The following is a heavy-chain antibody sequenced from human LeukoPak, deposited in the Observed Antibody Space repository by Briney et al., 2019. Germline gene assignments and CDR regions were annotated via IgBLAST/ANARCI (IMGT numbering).Heavy chain of an antibody. J-gene: IGHJ5*02. CDR3: ARDGRTTTMIAEVGFDP. CDR2: ISYDGSNK. V-gene: IGHV3-30-3*01. Sequence: GGSLRLSCAASGFTFSSYAMHWVRQAPGKGLEWVAVISYDGSNKYYADSVKGRFTISRDNSKNTLYLQMNSLRAEDTAVYYCARDGRTTTMIAEVGFDPWGQGTLVPVSS. CDR1: GFTFSSYA. D-gene: IGHD3-22*01.